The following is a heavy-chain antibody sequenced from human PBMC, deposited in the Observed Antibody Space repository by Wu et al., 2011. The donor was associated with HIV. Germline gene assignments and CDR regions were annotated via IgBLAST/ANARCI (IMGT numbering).Heavy chain of an antibody. D-gene: IGHD6-19*01. CDR2: INPNSGGT. CDR1: GYTFTGYY. Sequence: SVKVSCKASGYTFTGYYIHWMRQAPGQGPEWMGYINPNSGGTGYAQKFQGRVTMTRDTSISTAYMELSRLMSDDTAVYYCATNRAVAGTGGNWFDPWGQGTLVTVSS. CDR3: ATNRAVAGTGGNWFDP. J-gene: IGHJ5*02. V-gene: IGHV1-2*02.